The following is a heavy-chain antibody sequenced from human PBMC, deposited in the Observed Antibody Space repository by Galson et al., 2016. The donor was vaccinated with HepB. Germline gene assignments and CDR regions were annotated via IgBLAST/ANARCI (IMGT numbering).Heavy chain of an antibody. J-gene: IGHJ5*02. CDR2: IAYTGLT. V-gene: IGHV4-31*03. CDR1: AGAINSASH. Sequence: TLSRTCSVSAGAINSASHWSWIRQHPGKGLEWIGYIAYTGLTNYKSSLKSRITMSIDTSKNQYSLRLSAVTAADMAIYYCARGPPDYLDSGCFYSGWFDPWGRGTLVTVSS. CDR3: ARGPPDYLDSGCFYSGWFDP. D-gene: IGHD3-10*01.